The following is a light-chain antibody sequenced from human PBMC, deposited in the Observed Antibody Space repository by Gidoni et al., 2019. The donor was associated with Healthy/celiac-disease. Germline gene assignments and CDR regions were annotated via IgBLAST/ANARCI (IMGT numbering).Light chain of an antibody. CDR2: AAS. Sequence: DIQLTQSPSFLSASVGDRVTITCRASQGISSYLAWYQQKPRKAPKLLIYAASTLQSGVPSRFSGSGSGTEFTLTISSLQPEDFATYYCQQLNSYLALTFGGXTKVEIK. CDR1: QGISSY. CDR3: QQLNSYLALT. V-gene: IGKV1-9*01. J-gene: IGKJ4*01.